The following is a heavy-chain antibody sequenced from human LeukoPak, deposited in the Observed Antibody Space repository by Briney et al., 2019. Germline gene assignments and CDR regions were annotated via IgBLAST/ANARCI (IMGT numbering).Heavy chain of an antibody. Sequence: KFGESLKISCKGSGYSFTSYWIGWVRQMLGKGLEWMGIIYPGDSDTRYSPSFQGQVTISADKSISTAYLQWSSLKASDTAMYYCARNSSPKRYNWFDPWGQGTLVTVSS. V-gene: IGHV5-51*01. CDR2: IYPGDSDT. CDR3: ARNSSPKRYNWFDP. J-gene: IGHJ5*02. D-gene: IGHD6-13*01. CDR1: GYSFTSYW.